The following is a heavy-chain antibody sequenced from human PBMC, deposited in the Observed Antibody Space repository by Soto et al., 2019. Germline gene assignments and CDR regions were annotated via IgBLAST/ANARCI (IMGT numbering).Heavy chain of an antibody. V-gene: IGHV4-30-2*01. D-gene: IGHD3-10*01. J-gene: IGHJ6*02. CDR2: IYHSGST. Sequence: PSETLSLTCAVSGCSISSGGYSWSWIRQPPGKGLEWIGYIYHSGSTYYNPSLKSRVTISVDRSKNQFSLKLSSVTAADTAVYNCARAFGGDKLRWDYYYGMDVWGQGTTVTVSS. CDR1: GCSISSGGYS. CDR3: ARAFGGDKLRWDYYYGMDV.